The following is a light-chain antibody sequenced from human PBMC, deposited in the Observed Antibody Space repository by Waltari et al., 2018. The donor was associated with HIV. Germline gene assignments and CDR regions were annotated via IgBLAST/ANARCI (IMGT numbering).Light chain of an antibody. CDR3: QQYDNRPSIT. CDR1: QDISNS. J-gene: IGKJ5*01. Sequence: DIQMTQSPSSLSASVGDRVTITCQASQDISNSLNWYQQKPGKAPKLLIYDASNLETVVPSRFSGSGSGTHFTFSISGLQPEDIETYYCQQYDNRPSITFGQGTRLEIK. CDR2: DAS. V-gene: IGKV1-33*01.